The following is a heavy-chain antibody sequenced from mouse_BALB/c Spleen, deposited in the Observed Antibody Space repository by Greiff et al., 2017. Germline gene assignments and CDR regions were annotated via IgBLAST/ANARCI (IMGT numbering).Heavy chain of an antibody. CDR2: ISYSGST. V-gene: IGHV3-8*02. J-gene: IGHJ1*01. CDR3: ASTTMITTRRSYWYFDV. Sequence: DVHLVESGPSLVKPSQTLSLTCSVTGDSITSGYWNWIRKFPGNKLEYMGYISYSGSTYYNPSLKSRISITRDTSKNQYYLQLNSVTTEDTATYYCASTTMITTRRSYWYFDVWGAGTTVTVSS. D-gene: IGHD2-4*01. CDR1: GDSITSGY.